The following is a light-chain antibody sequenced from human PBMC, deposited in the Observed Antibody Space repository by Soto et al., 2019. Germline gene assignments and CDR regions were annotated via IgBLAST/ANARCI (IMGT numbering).Light chain of an antibody. V-gene: IGLV1-47*01. Sequence: QSVLNQPPSASGTPGQRVTISCSGSSSNIGSNYVCWYQQLPGTAPKLLIFRNNLRPSGVPDRFTGSKSDTSASLAISGLRSEDEADYYCAAWDDTLSGYVFGTGTKVTVL. CDR3: AAWDDTLSGYV. CDR2: RNN. CDR1: SSNIGSNY. J-gene: IGLJ1*01.